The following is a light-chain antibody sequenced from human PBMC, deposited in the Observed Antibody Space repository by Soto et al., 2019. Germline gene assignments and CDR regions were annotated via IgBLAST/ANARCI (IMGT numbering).Light chain of an antibody. J-gene: IGLJ2*01. CDR3: SSYVRSTSFA. Sequence: QSALTQPPSASGSPGQSVTISCTGTSSDFRNYNFVSWYQQHPGKAPKLMIYEVYKRPSGVPDRFSGSKSDNTASLTVSGLQAEDEADYYCSSYVRSTSFAFGGGTKVTVL. V-gene: IGLV2-8*01. CDR1: SSDFRNYNF. CDR2: EVY.